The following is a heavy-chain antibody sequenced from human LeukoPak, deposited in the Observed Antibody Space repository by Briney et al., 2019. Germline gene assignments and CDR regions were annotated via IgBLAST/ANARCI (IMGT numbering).Heavy chain of an antibody. J-gene: IGHJ3*02. Sequence: ASETLSLTCAVYGGSFSGYYWSWVRQPPGKGLEWIGEINHSGSTNYNASLKSRVTISVDKSKNQFSLRLSSATAADTAVYYCARAHYYDSSGYYYGRRHAFDIWGQGTMVTVSS. CDR2: INHSGST. V-gene: IGHV4-34*01. D-gene: IGHD3-22*01. CDR1: GGSFSGYY. CDR3: ARAHYYDSSGYYYGRRHAFDI.